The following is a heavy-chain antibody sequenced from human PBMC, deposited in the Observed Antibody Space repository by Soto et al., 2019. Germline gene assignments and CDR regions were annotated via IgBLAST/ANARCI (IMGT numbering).Heavy chain of an antibody. V-gene: IGHV1-69*12. D-gene: IGHD6-13*01. Sequence: QVQLVQSGAEVKKPGSSVKVSCKASGGTFSSYAMSWVRQAPGQGLEWMGGIIPIFGTPIYAQKFQGRVTITADASTGTAYMELRSRRSADTAVFSCAKDGSAAAGFGSDGWGQGTTVTVSS. CDR3: AKDGSAAAGFGSDG. CDR1: GGTFSSYA. J-gene: IGHJ6*02. CDR2: IIPIFGTP.